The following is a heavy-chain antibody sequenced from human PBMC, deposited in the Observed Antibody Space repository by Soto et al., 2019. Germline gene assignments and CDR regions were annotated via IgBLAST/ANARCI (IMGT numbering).Heavy chain of an antibody. Sequence: PGGSLRLSCAASGFTFSSYSMNWVRQAPGKGLEWVSSISSSSSYIYYADSVKGRFTISRDNAKNSLYLQMNSLRAEDTAVYYCARDLWRFAWLSQGYGMDVWGQGTTVTVSS. CDR3: ARDLWRFAWLSQGYGMDV. V-gene: IGHV3-21*01. CDR2: ISSSSSYI. J-gene: IGHJ6*02. CDR1: GFTFSSYS. D-gene: IGHD3-9*01.